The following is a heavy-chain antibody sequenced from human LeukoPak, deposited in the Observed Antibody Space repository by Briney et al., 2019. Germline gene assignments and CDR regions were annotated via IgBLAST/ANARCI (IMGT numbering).Heavy chain of an antibody. CDR1: GFTFSSYS. V-gene: IGHV3-48*04. CDR2: ISSSSSTI. D-gene: IGHD1-7*01. J-gene: IGHJ5*02. CDR3: ARDATGTTGWFDP. Sequence: GGSLRLSCAASGFTFSSYSMNWVRQAPGKGLEWVSYISSSSSTIYYADSVKGRFTISRDNAKNSLYLQMNSLRAEDTAVYYCARDATGTTGWFDPWGQGTLVTVSS.